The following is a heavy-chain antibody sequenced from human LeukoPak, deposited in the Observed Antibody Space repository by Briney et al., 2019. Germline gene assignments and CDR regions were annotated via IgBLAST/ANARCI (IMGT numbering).Heavy chain of an antibody. V-gene: IGHV4-34*01. CDR3: ASGYFDSGGPPRYFDY. CDR1: GGSFSGYY. CDR2: INHSGST. D-gene: IGHD3-22*01. Sequence: PSETLSLTCAVYGGSFSGYYWSWIRQPPGKGLEWIGEINHSGSTNYNPSLKSRVTISVDTSKNQFSLKLSSVTAADTAVYYCASGYFDSGGPPRYFDYWGQGTLVTVSS. J-gene: IGHJ4*02.